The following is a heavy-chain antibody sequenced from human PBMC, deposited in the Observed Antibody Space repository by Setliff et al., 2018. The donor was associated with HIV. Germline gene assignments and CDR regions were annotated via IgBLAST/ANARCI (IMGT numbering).Heavy chain of an antibody. J-gene: IGHJ6*03. CDR2: IYCSGGT. CDR3: ARVPTNPDFYYYYMDV. V-gene: IGHV4-31*03. Sequence: TLSLTCTVSGGSISSGGYYWSWIRQHPGKGLEWIGYIYCSGGTYYNPSLKSRVTISVDTSKNQFSLKLSSVTAADTAVYYCARVPTNPDFYYYYMDVWGKGTTVTVSS. CDR1: GGSISSGGYY.